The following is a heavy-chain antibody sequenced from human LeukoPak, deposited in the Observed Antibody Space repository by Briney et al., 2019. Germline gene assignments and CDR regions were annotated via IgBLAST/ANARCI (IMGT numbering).Heavy chain of an antibody. J-gene: IGHJ4*02. CDR2: ISSSSSYI. D-gene: IGHD6-13*01. V-gene: IGHV3-21*01. CDR1: GFTFSSYS. CDR3: ARILAQTYIAAAGEPFDY. Sequence: PGGSLRLSCAASGFTFSSYSMNWVRQAPGKGLEWVSSISSSSSYIYYADSVKGRFTISRDNAKNSLYLQMNSLRAEDTAVYYCARILAQTYIAAAGEPFDYWGQGTLVTVSS.